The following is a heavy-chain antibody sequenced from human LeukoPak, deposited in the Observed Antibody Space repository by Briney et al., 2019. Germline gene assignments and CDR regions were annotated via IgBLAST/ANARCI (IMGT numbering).Heavy chain of an antibody. CDR1: GFTFSSYA. V-gene: IGHV3-21*01. J-gene: IGHJ4*02. Sequence: GGSLRLSCAASGFTFSSYAMSWVRQAPGKGLEWVSSISSSSSYIYYADSVKGRFTISRDNAKNSLYLQMNSLRAEDTAVYYCAPDYYDSSGYSDYWGQGTLVTVSS. CDR3: APDYYDSSGYSDY. D-gene: IGHD3-22*01. CDR2: ISSSSSYI.